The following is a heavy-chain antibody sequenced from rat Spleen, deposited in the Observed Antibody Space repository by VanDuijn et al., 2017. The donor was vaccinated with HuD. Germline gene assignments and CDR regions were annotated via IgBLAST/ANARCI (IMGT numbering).Heavy chain of an antibody. J-gene: IGHJ1*01. CDR3: ARHEDYYSIYPHWYFDF. V-gene: IGHV5-22*01. CDR2: ITYEGSST. D-gene: IGHD1-2*01. Sequence: EVQLVESGGGLEQPGRSLKLSCAASGFTFNDYYMAWVRQAPKKGLEWVASITYEGSSTYYGDSVKGRFTISRDNAKSTLYLQINSLRSEDTATYYCARHEDYYSIYPHWYFDFWGPGTMVTVSS. CDR1: GFTFNDYY.